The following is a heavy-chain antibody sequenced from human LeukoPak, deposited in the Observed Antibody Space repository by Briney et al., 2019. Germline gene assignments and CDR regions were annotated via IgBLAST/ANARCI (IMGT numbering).Heavy chain of an antibody. V-gene: IGHV3-74*01. Sequence: PGGSLRLSCAASGFTISDYWMHWVRQAPGKGLVWVSRINGDGSRTNYADSVKGRFTISRDNAKNTLYLQMSILRVEDTALYYCARGFGAPAPWGQGTLVTVSS. D-gene: IGHD3-3*01. J-gene: IGHJ5*02. CDR2: INGDGSRT. CDR1: GFTISDYW. CDR3: ARGFGAPAP.